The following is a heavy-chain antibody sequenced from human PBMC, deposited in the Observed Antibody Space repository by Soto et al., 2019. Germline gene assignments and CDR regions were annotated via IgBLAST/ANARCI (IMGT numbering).Heavy chain of an antibody. CDR1: GFTFSSYA. CDR3: AKDRDGAFDI. V-gene: IGHV3-23*01. D-gene: IGHD2-21*01. Sequence: GGSLRLSCAASGFTFSSYAMSWVRQATGKGLEWVSAISGSGGSTYYAASVNGRVTISRDISKNTLHLQMNSLRAEDTAVYYCAKDRDGAFDIWGQGTMVTVSS. J-gene: IGHJ3*02. CDR2: ISGSGGST.